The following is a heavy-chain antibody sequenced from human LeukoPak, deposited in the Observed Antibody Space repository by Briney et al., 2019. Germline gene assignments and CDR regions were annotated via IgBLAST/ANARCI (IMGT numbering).Heavy chain of an antibody. CDR3: ATNPWEQQLVEGNWFDP. Sequence: GASVKVSCKASGYTFTGYYMHWVRQAPGQGLEWMGWINPNSGGTNYAQKFQGRVTMTRDTSISTAYMELSRLRSDDTAVYYCATNPWEQQLVEGNWFDPWGQGTLVTVSS. V-gene: IGHV1-2*02. J-gene: IGHJ5*02. D-gene: IGHD6-13*01. CDR2: INPNSGGT. CDR1: GYTFTGYY.